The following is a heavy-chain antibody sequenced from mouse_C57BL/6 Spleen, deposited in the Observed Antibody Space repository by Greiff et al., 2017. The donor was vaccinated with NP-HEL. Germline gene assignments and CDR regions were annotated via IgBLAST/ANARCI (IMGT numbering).Heavy chain of an antibody. V-gene: IGHV1-69*01. Sequence: QVQLQQPGAELVMPGASVKLSCKASGYTFTSYWMHWVKQRPGQGLEWIGEIDPSDSHTNYNQKFKGKSTLTVDKSSSTAYMQLSSLTSENSAIYYCARERFYGSSYSYWYFDVWGTGTTVTVSS. CDR1: GYTFTSYW. J-gene: IGHJ1*03. CDR2: IDPSDSHT. D-gene: IGHD1-1*01. CDR3: ARERFYGSSYSYWYFDV.